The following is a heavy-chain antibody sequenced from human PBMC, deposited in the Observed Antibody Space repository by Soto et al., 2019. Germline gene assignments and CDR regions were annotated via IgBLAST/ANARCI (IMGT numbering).Heavy chain of an antibody. D-gene: IGHD4-17*01. V-gene: IGHV4-59*01. Sequence: QVQLQESGPGLVKPSETLSLTCTVSDGSISSYYWSWIRQPPGKGLEWIGYIYYSGSTNYNPSLKSRVTISVDSSKNQFSLKLSSVTAADTAVYYCARGGTTVTTPFDYWGQGTLVTVSS. J-gene: IGHJ4*02. CDR1: DGSISSYY. CDR3: ARGGTTVTTPFDY. CDR2: IYYSGST.